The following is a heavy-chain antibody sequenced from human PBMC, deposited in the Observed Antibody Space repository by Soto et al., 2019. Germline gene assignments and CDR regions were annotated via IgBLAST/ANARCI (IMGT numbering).Heavy chain of an antibody. D-gene: IGHD6-13*01. CDR3: ARTFSSSWFMGYFDL. V-gene: IGHV4-59*08. J-gene: IGHJ2*01. Sequence: QVQLQESGPGLVKPSETLSLTCTVSGGSITSYYWSWIRQPPGKGLEWIGYIYNSGSTNYNPSLKSRVTISEDTSKNQFSLKLSSVTVADTAVYYCARTFSSSWFMGYFDLWGRGTLVTVSS. CDR1: GGSITSYY. CDR2: IYNSGST.